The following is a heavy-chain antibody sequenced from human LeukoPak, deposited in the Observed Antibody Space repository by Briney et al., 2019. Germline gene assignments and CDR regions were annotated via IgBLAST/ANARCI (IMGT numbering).Heavy chain of an antibody. Sequence: GGSLRLSCAASGFTFSNYGMHWVRQAPGEGLEWVAVIWYDGSNKYYADSVKGRFTISRDNSKNTLYLQMNSLRAEGTAVYYCAGNYGPYYFDFGGQGTLVSVSS. J-gene: IGHJ4*02. CDR3: AGNYGPYYFDF. CDR1: GFTFSNYG. CDR2: IWYDGSNK. V-gene: IGHV3-33*01. D-gene: IGHD3-10*01.